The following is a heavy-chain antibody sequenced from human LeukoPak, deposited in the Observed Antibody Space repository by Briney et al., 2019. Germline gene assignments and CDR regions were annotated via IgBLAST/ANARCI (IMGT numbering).Heavy chain of an antibody. D-gene: IGHD2-15*01. CDR1: GGSISSYY. V-gene: IGHV4-59*12. Sequence: PSETLSLTCTVSGGSISSYYWSWIRQPPGKGLEWMGYIYYSGSTNYNPSLKSRVTISVDTSKNQFSLKLSSVTAADTAVYYCARGEQGGRLFDPWGQGTLVTVSS. J-gene: IGHJ5*02. CDR3: ARGEQGGRLFDP. CDR2: IYYSGST.